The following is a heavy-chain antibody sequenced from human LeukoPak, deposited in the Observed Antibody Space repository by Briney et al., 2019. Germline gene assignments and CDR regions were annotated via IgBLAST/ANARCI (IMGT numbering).Heavy chain of an antibody. J-gene: IGHJ6*02. D-gene: IGHD1-14*01. CDR2: IYPGDSDT. V-gene: IGHV5-51*01. CDR3: GKHMHRGGDYYYGMDV. CDR1: GYSFTSYW. Sequence: GESLKIFCKGSGYSFTSYWIGWVRQMPGKGLEWMGIIYPGDSDTRYNPSFQGQVTISADKSINTAYLQWSSLKASDTAMYYCGKHMHRGGDYYYGMDVWGQGTTVTVSS.